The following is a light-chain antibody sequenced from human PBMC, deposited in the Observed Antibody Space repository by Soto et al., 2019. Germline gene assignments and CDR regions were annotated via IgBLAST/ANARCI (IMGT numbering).Light chain of an antibody. J-gene: IGKJ4*01. CDR1: QNIDNS. Sequence: VQMTQSPSSVSASVGERVTITCRASQNIDNSLVWYQQKAGKAPQLLIYAASSLQSGDPPRFSGTRSGTEFTLTVNNLQSEDFAFYFCQQAYTFPLTFGGGTKVEVK. CDR2: AAS. CDR3: QQAYTFPLT. V-gene: IGKV1D-12*01.